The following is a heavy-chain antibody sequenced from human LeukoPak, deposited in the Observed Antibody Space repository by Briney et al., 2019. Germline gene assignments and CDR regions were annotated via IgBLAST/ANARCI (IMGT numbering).Heavy chain of an antibody. D-gene: IGHD1-26*01. J-gene: IGHJ4*02. CDR2: ISSSGSII. CDR3: ARDRYSGSYPLDY. V-gene: IGHV3-48*04. CDR1: GFTLSSYA. Sequence: GGSLRLSCAVSGFTLSSYAMSWVRQAPGKGLEWVSYISSSGSIIYYADSVKGRFTISRDNAKNSLYLQMNSLRAEDTAVYYCARDRYSGSYPLDYWGQGTLVTVSS.